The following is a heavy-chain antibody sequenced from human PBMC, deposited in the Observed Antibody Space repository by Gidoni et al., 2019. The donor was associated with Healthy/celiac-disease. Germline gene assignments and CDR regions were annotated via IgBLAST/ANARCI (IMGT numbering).Heavy chain of an antibody. D-gene: IGHD3-10*01. CDR3: ARDRITMVRGVPPYYYGMDV. Sequence: GGGVVRPGGSLRLSCAASGFTFDDYGMRWVRQAPGKGLEWVSGINWNGGSTGYADSVKGRFTISRDNAKNSLYLQMNSLRAEDTALYYCARDRITMVRGVPPYYYGMDVWGQGTTVTVSS. CDR1: GFTFDDYG. CDR2: INWNGGST. J-gene: IGHJ6*02. V-gene: IGHV3-20*04.